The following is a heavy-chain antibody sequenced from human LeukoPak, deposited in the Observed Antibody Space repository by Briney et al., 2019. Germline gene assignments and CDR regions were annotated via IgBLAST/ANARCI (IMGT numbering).Heavy chain of an antibody. D-gene: IGHD5-12*01. CDR1: GYTFTGYY. V-gene: IGHV1-2*02. J-gene: IGHJ4*02. CDR2: FNPNSGGT. CDR3: ARGPQWWLRLLIEGSYFDY. Sequence: ASVKVSCKASGYTFTGYYMHWVRQAPGQGLEWMGWFNPNSGGTNYAQKFQGRVTMTRDTSISTAYMELSRLRSDDTAVYYCARGPQWWLRLLIEGSYFDYWGQGTLVTVSS.